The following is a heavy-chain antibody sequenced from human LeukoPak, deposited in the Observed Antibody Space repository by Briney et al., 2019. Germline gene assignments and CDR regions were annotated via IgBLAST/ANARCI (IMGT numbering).Heavy chain of an antibody. CDR1: GISLSNYA. CDR3: AKRGVVILGLLVIGYHQEAYHYDF. CDR2: ISERGGST. J-gene: IGHJ4*02. Sequence: PEESLRLSCVVSGISLSNYAMTWVRQAPGKGLEWVSYISERGGSTTYADSVKGRFTISRDTSLNTLYLQMNNLRAEDTAVYFCAKRGVVILGLLVIGYHQEAYHYDFWGQGVLVTVSS. D-gene: IGHD3/OR15-3a*01. V-gene: IGHV3-23*01.